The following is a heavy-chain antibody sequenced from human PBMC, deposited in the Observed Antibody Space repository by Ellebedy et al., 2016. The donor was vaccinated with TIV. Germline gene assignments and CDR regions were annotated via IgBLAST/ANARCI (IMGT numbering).Heavy chain of an antibody. CDR2: ILSQSDGGTT. D-gene: IGHD3-10*01. CDR1: GLTFSNAW. V-gene: IGHV3-15*01. CDR3: TANIFGSGSYDS. Sequence: GESLKISXAASGLTFSNAWMSWVRQAPGKGLEWVGRILSQSDGGTTDYAAPVKGRFSISRDDSKNTLYLQVTSLKSEDTAVYYCTANIFGSGSYDSWGQGTLVTVSS. J-gene: IGHJ4*02.